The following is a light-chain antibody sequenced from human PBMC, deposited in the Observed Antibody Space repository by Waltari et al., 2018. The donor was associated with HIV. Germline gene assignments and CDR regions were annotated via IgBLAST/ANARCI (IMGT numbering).Light chain of an antibody. V-gene: IGLV3-25*03. CDR2: KDS. CDR1: ALPKQY. Sequence: SYELTQPPSVSVSPGQTARITCSGDALPKQYAYWYQQKPGQAPVLVIYKDSGRPSGIPERFSCSSSGTTVTLTISGVQAEDEADYYCQSADSSGTYWVFGGGTKLTVL. J-gene: IGLJ3*02. CDR3: QSADSSGTYWV.